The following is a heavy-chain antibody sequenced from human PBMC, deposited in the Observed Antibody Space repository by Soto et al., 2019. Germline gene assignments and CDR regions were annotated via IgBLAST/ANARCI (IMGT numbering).Heavy chain of an antibody. Sequence: QVQLVQSGAEVKKPGSSVKVSCKASGGTFSSYAISWVRQAPGQGLEWMGGIIPIFGTANYAQKFQGRVTITADESTSTAYMELSSLRYEDTAVYYCARGPMVRGVIFLHYWGQGTLVTVSS. D-gene: IGHD3-10*01. CDR2: IIPIFGTA. CDR3: ARGPMVRGVIFLHY. V-gene: IGHV1-69*01. CDR1: GGTFSSYA. J-gene: IGHJ4*02.